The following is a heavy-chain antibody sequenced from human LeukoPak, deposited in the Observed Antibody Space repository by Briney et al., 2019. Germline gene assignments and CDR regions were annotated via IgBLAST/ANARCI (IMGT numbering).Heavy chain of an antibody. J-gene: IGHJ4*02. D-gene: IGHD2-21*02. CDR1: GGTFSSYA. CDR2: IIPIFGTA. V-gene: IGHV1-69*05. CDR3: ARAGAYCGGDCYLVEYYFDY. Sequence: SVKVCCKASGGTFSSYAIRWVRQAPGQGLEWTGGIIPIFGTANYAQKFQGRVTITTDESTSTAYMELSSLRSEDTAVYYCARAGAYCGGDCYLVEYYFDYWGQGTLVTVSS.